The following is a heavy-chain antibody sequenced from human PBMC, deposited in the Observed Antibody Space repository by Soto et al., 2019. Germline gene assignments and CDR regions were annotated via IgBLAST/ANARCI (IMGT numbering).Heavy chain of an antibody. CDR3: ARRYSSSSFLAYYYYGMDV. CDR2: ISAYNGNT. CDR1: GYTFTSYG. Sequence: ASVKVSCKASGYTFTSYGISWVRQAPGQGLEWMGWISAYNGNTNYARKLQGRVTMTTDTSTSTAYMELRSLRSDDTAVYYCARRYSSSSFLAYYYYGMDVWGQGTTVTVSS. D-gene: IGHD6-6*01. J-gene: IGHJ6*02. V-gene: IGHV1-18*04.